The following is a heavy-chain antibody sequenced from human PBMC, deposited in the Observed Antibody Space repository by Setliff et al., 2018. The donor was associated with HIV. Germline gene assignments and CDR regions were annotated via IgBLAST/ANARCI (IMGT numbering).Heavy chain of an antibody. D-gene: IGHD5-12*01. CDR1: GYTFNNYG. CDR2: INTHSGYT. J-gene: IGHJ4*02. CDR3: ARGKTWLRFLDY. V-gene: IGHV1-18*01. Sequence: ASVKVSCKASGYTFNNYGISWVRQAPGQGLEWMGWINTHSGYTNYAQNVQGRVTVTMDTSTSTAYTELRSLKADDTAVYYCARGKTWLRFLDYWGQGTLVTVSS.